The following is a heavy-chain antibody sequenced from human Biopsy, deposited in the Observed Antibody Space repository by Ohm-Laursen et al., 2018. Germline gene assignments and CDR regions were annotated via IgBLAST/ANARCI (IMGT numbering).Heavy chain of an antibody. D-gene: IGHD6-19*01. J-gene: IGHJ4*02. CDR1: GDSVSSGSFY. V-gene: IGHV4-61*01. Sequence: SDTLSLTCTVSGDSVSSGSFYWTWLRQPPGQGLEYIGNIYDRGSTANYNPSLESRVTMSVDMPKNQFSLKLSSVTAADTAIYYCVRGMRSSGWPYFDSWGQGTLVTVSS. CDR2: IYDRGSTA. CDR3: VRGMRSSGWPYFDS.